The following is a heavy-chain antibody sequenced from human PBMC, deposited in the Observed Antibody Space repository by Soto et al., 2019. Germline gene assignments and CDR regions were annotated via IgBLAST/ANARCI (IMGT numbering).Heavy chain of an antibody. CDR3: ERVPIYCSGGSCYSFDY. J-gene: IGHJ4*02. V-gene: IGHV4-31*03. CDR1: GGSISSGGYY. D-gene: IGHD2-15*01. Sequence: QVQLQESGPGLVKPSQTLSLTCTVSGGSISSGGYYWSWIRQHPGKGLEWIGYIYYSGSTYYNPSPKSRATISVDTSKSPFSLKLSSVTPADTAVYYCERVPIYCSGGSCYSFDYWGQGTLVTVSS. CDR2: IYYSGST.